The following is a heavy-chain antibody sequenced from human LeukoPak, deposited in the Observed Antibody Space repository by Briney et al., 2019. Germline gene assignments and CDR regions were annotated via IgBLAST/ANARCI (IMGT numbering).Heavy chain of an antibody. D-gene: IGHD4/OR15-4a*01. CDR2: ISSSSSYI. Sequence: GGSLRLSCAASGFTFSSYSMNWVRQAPGKGLEWVSSISSSSSYIYYADSVKGRFTISRDNAKNSLYLQMNSLRAEDTAVYYCARDGAAYGDNSGYYFDYWGQGTLVTVSS. V-gene: IGHV3-21*01. J-gene: IGHJ4*02. CDR3: ARDGAAYGDNSGYYFDY. CDR1: GFTFSSYS.